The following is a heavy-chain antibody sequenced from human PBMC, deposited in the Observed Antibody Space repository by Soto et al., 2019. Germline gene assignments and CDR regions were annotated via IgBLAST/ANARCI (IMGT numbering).Heavy chain of an antibody. D-gene: IGHD2-15*01. J-gene: IGHJ5*02. CDR1: GGSFSGYF. V-gene: IGHV4-34*01. Sequence: QVQLQQWGAGLLKPSETLSLTCAVYGGSFSGYFWSWIRQPPGKGLEWLGEINHSGSTNYNPSLKSRDTISVDTSKNQGSRTLSSLTAANTAVDYGARAWVEGVAAMGWFDPWGQGTLVTVSS. CDR3: ARAWVEGVAAMGWFDP. CDR2: INHSGST.